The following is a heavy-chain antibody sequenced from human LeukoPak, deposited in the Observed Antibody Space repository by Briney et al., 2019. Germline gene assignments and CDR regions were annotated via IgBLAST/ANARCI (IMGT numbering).Heavy chain of an antibody. CDR2: INSDGSST. Sequence: GGSLRLSCAASGFTFSSYWMHWVRQAPVKGLVWVSRINSDGSSTSYADSVKGRFTISRDNAKNTLYLQMNSLRAGDTAVYYCARPGAGALDYWGQGTLVTVSS. CDR3: ARPGAGALDY. J-gene: IGHJ4*02. V-gene: IGHV3-74*01. D-gene: IGHD6-19*01. CDR1: GFTFSSYW.